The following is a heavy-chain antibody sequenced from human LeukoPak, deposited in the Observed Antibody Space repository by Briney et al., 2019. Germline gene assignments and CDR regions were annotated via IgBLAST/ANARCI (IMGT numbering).Heavy chain of an antibody. CDR2: ISYDGSNK. Sequence: GGSLRLSCAASGFTFRSYSMNWVRQAPGKGLEWVAVISYDGSNKYYADSVKGRFTISRDNAKNSLYLQMNSLRAEDTAVYYCARDLGMVRGVMGYWGQGTLVTVSS. J-gene: IGHJ4*02. V-gene: IGHV3-30*03. D-gene: IGHD3-10*01. CDR1: GFTFRSYS. CDR3: ARDLGMVRGVMGY.